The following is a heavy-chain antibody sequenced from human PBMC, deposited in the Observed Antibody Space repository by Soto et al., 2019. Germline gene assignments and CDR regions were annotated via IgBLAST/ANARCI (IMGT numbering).Heavy chain of an antibody. CDR1: GNSFTTYW. CDR3: ARQGYSYGYDY. CDR2: IYPGDSDT. D-gene: IGHD5-18*01. V-gene: IGHV5-51*01. Sequence: PGESLKISCQGSGNSFTTYWIARVRQMPGKGLVWMGIIYPGDSDTRYSPSFQGQVTILADKSISTAYLQWSSLKASDTAMYYCARQGYSYGYDYWGQGTLVTVSS. J-gene: IGHJ4*02.